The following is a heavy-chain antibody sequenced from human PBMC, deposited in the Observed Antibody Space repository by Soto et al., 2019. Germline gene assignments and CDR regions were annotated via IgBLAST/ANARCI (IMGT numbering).Heavy chain of an antibody. CDR2: INHRGSL. CDR3: ARVTDFWSGYRPYYFDY. Sequence: SETLSLTCTVTGGSMTSGDQYWTWIRHRPGEGLEWFGYINHRGSLYYNPSLKSRVSISVDTSKNQFSLKLSSVTAADTAVYYCARVTDFWSGYRPYYFDYWGQGTLVTVSS. V-gene: IGHV4-30-4*08. D-gene: IGHD3-3*01. J-gene: IGHJ4*02. CDR1: GGSMTSGDQY.